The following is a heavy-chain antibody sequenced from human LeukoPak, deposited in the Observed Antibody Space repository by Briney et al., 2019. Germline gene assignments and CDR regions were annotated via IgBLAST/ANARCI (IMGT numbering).Heavy chain of an antibody. CDR3: AKGGQNFDFWRFDY. CDR2: ISGSGGST. Sequence: GGSLRLSCSASGVTFSTYSMNWVRQTPGKGLMWVSSISGSGGSTYYAESVKGRFSISRDNSKKMMYLQMNSLRADDTAVYYCAKGGQNFDFWRFDYWGQGIRLTVSS. V-gene: IGHV3-23*01. D-gene: IGHD3-3*01. CDR1: GVTFSTYS. J-gene: IGHJ4*02.